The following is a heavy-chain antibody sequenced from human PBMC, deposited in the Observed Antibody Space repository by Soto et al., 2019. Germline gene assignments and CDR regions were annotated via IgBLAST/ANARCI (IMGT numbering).Heavy chain of an antibody. CDR1: GFTFSAYY. D-gene: IGHD1-7*01. J-gene: IGHJ5*02. V-gene: IGHV3-11*06. CDR3: AKGEGYKWNYEFDP. CDR2: ISGNSIYT. Sequence: QVQLVESGGGLVKPRGSLRLSCSASGFTFSAYYMSWIRQAPGQGLEWVSYISGNSIYTNYGDSVKGRFTISRDNAKNSLFLQMNSLRAEDTAVYYCAKGEGYKWNYEFDPWGQGTLVTVSS.